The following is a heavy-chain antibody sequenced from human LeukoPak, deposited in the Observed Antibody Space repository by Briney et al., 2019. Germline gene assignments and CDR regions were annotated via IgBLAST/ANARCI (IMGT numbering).Heavy chain of an antibody. Sequence: SVKASCKASGGTFSSYAISWVRQAPGQGLEWMGGIIPIFGTANYAQKFQGRVTITADESTSTAYMELSSLRSEDTAVYYCARPKRSITMVRGTYYGMDVWGKGTTVTVSS. CDR2: IIPIFGTA. CDR3: ARPKRSITMVRGTYYGMDV. CDR1: GGTFSSYA. V-gene: IGHV1-69*13. J-gene: IGHJ6*04. D-gene: IGHD3-10*01.